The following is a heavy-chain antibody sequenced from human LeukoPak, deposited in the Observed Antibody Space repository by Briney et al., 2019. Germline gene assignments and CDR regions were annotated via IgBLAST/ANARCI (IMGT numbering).Heavy chain of an antibody. J-gene: IGHJ4*02. CDR1: GFTFSSYA. Sequence: GGSLRLSCAASGFTFSSYAMHWVRQAPGKGLEWVAVISYDGSNKYYADSVKGRFTISRDNSKNTLYLQMNSLRAEDTAVYYCAREGGRWLGGGGDFDYWGQGTLVTVSS. V-gene: IGHV3-30*04. D-gene: IGHD6-19*01. CDR3: AREGGRWLGGGGDFDY. CDR2: ISYDGSNK.